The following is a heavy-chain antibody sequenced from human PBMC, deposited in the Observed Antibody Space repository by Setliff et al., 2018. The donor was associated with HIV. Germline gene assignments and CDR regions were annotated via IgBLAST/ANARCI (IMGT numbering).Heavy chain of an antibody. Sequence: KISCTASGYNFNNYWIGWVRQMPGKGLEWIGVIYPGDSETRYGPSFQGQVSISADRSITTAYLQWRSLKASDTAMYYCTRRRRAPGSEDLEAYWGQGTLVTVSS. D-gene: IGHD1-26*01. CDR2: IYPGDSET. CDR1: GYNFNNYW. J-gene: IGHJ4*02. CDR3: TRRRRAPGSEDLEAY. V-gene: IGHV5-51*01.